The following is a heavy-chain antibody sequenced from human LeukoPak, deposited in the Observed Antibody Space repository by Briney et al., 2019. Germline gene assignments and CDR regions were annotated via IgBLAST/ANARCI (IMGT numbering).Heavy chain of an antibody. Sequence: ASVKVSCKASGYTFTGYYMHWVRQAPGQGLEWMGWINPNSGGTNYAQKFQGWVTMTRDTSISSAYMELSRLRSDDTAVYYCAREGIAAAGFDYWGQGTLVTVSP. CDR1: GYTFTGYY. D-gene: IGHD6-13*01. J-gene: IGHJ4*02. V-gene: IGHV1-2*04. CDR3: AREGIAAAGFDY. CDR2: INPNSGGT.